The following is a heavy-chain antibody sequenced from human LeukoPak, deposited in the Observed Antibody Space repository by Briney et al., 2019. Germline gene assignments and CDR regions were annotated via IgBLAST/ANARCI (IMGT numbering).Heavy chain of an antibody. Sequence: ASVKVSCKASGYTFTSYAMNWVRQAPGQGLEWMGWINTNTGNPTYAQGFTGRFVFSLDTSVSTAYLQISSLKAEDTAVYYCARDTYVARDVYNSRYYFDYWGQGTLVTVSS. CDR1: GYTFTSYA. D-gene: IGHD5-24*01. J-gene: IGHJ4*02. V-gene: IGHV7-4-1*02. CDR3: ARDTYVARDVYNSRYYFDY. CDR2: INTNTGNP.